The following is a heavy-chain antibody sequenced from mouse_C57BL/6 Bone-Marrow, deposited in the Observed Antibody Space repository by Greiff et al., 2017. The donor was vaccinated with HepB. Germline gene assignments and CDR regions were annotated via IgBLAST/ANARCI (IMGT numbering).Heavy chain of an antibody. Sequence: MLVESGGGLVQPGESLKLSCESNEYEFPSHDMSWVRKTPEKRLELVAAINSDGGSTYYPDTMERRFIISRDNTKKTLYLQMSSLRSEDTAVYDCARQVLRRAWLAYWGQGTLVTVAA. CDR2: INSDGGST. CDR3: ARQVLRRAWLAY. J-gene: IGHJ3*01. V-gene: IGHV5-2*03. CDR1: EYEFPSHD. D-gene: IGHD1-2*01.